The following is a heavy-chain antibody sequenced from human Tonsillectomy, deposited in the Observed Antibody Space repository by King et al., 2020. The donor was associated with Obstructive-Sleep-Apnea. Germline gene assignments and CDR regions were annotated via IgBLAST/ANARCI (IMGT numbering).Heavy chain of an antibody. J-gene: IGHJ3*02. D-gene: IGHD4-17*01. V-gene: IGHV3-21*06. CDR2: ISSSTSYI. Sequence: VQLVESGGGLVKPGGSLRLSCAASGFTFSSFTMNWVRQAPGKGLEWVSSISSSTSYIYYADSLRGRFTISRDNAKNSLYLQMNSLRAEDTAVYYCARDPPKHGDPPGEAFDIWGQGTMVTVSS. CDR1: GFTFSSFT. CDR3: ARDPPKHGDPPGEAFDI.